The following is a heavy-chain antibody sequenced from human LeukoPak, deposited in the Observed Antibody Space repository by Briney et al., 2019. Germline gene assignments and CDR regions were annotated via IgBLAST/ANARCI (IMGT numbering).Heavy chain of an antibody. D-gene: IGHD5-24*01. CDR3: ARGKMTAFLDWFDP. Sequence: GGSLRLSCAASGFAFSSQAMGWVRQAPGKGLEWVSVISDSGDTTYYADSVKGRFTTSRDNSKNTLYLQLNTLRAEDTAKYYCARGKMTAFLDWFDPWGQGTLVTVSS. CDR2: ISDSGDTT. V-gene: IGHV3-23*01. CDR1: GFAFSSQA. J-gene: IGHJ5*02.